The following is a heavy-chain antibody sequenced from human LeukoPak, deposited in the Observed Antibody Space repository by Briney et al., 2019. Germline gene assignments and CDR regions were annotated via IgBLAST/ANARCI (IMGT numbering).Heavy chain of an antibody. D-gene: IGHD3-9*01. Sequence: GASVKVSCKASGYTFTGYYMHWVRQAPGQGLEWMGWINPNSGGTNYAQKFQGRVTMTRDTSISTAYMELSRLRSDDTAVYYCARGFYDILTGYSYSVSYWGQGTLVTVSS. CDR1: GYTFTGYY. V-gene: IGHV1-2*02. CDR2: INPNSGGT. J-gene: IGHJ4*02. CDR3: ARGFYDILTGYSYSVSY.